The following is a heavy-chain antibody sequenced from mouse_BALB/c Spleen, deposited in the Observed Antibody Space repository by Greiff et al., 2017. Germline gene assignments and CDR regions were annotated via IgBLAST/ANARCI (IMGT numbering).Heavy chain of an antibody. CDR2: INPYNGDT. Sequence: EVQLQQSGPELVKPGASVKISCKASGYSFTGYFMNWVKQSHGKSLVWIGRINPYNGDTFYNQKFKGKATLTVDKSSSTAHMELLSLTSEDSAVYYCSIYYGNYEDAMDYWGQGTSVTVSS. V-gene: IGHV1-37*01. D-gene: IGHD2-1*01. CDR1: GYSFTGYF. CDR3: SIYYGNYEDAMDY. J-gene: IGHJ4*01.